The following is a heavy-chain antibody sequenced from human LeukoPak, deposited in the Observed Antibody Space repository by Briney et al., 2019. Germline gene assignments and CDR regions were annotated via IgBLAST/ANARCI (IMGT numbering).Heavy chain of an antibody. CDR1: GFTFSSYG. V-gene: IGHV3-33*01. J-gene: IGHJ4*02. D-gene: IGHD4-11*01. CDR3: ARGLVPGFLDY. CDR2: IWYDGSNK. Sequence: GGSLRLSCAASGFTFSSYGMHWVRQAPGKGLEWVAVIWYDGSNKYYADSVKGRFTISRDNSKNTLDLQMNSLRAEDTAVYYCARGLVPGFLDYWGQGTLVTVSS.